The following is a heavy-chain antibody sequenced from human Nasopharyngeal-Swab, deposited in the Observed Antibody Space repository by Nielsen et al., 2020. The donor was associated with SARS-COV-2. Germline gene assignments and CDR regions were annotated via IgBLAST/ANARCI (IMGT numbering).Heavy chain of an antibody. V-gene: IGHV3-23*01. CDR1: GLTFSNAA. CDR2: IVGNGAST. J-gene: IGHJ4*02. D-gene: IGHD4-23*01. CDR3: AYGGNSLFDY. Sequence: GESLKISCVASGLTFSNAAMNWVRQAPGKGLEWVSGIVGNGASTYYADSVKGRFTISRDNSKNTLYLQMNSLRAEDTAVYYCAYGGNSLFDYWGQGTLVTVSS.